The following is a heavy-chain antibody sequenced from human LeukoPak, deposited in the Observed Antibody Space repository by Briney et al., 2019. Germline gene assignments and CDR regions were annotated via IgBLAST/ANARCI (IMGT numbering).Heavy chain of an antibody. Sequence: GGSLRLSCAASGFAFSSYSMNWVRLAPGKGLEWVSYISRSSSILYYADSVKGRFTISRDNAKNSLYLQMNSLRDEDTAVYYCARDHSSSWTFDYWSQGTLVTVSS. D-gene: IGHD6-13*01. CDR3: ARDHSSSWTFDY. J-gene: IGHJ4*02. CDR2: ISRSSSIL. V-gene: IGHV3-48*02. CDR1: GFAFSSYS.